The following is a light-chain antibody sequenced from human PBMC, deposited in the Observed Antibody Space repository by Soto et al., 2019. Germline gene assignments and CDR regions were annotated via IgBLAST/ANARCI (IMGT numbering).Light chain of an antibody. CDR1: QSISSW. CDR3: QQYNSFTT. J-gene: IGKJ1*01. Sequence: DIQRTQSPSTLSASVGDRVTITCRASQSISSWLAWYQQKPGKAPKLLIYKAFSLESGVPSRFSGSGSGTEFTRTISSLQPDDFEPYYGQQYNSFTTFGQGTKVEI. V-gene: IGKV1-5*03. CDR2: KAF.